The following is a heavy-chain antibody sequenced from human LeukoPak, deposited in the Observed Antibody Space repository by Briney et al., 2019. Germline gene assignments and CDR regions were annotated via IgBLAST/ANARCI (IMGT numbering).Heavy chain of an antibody. CDR2: ISSSSSYI. J-gene: IGHJ6*03. V-gene: IGHV3-21*04. Sequence: PGGSLRLSCTASGFTFSGAWMTWVRQAPGKGLEWVSSISSSSSYIYYADSVKGRFTISRDNAKNSLYLQMNSLRAEDTALYYCARERLVDYSFYYMDVWGKGTSVTVSS. D-gene: IGHD6-6*01. CDR3: ARERLVDYSFYYMDV. CDR1: GFTFSGAW.